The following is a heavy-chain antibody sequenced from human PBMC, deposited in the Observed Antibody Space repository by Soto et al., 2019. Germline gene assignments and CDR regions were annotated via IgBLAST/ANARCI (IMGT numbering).Heavy chain of an antibody. D-gene: IGHD3-10*01. V-gene: IGHV1-2*02. J-gene: IGHJ4*02. CDR3: ATDGVRGPPAAPTFGDY. CDR2: INPNSGGT. CDR1: GYTFTGYY. Sequence: GASVKVSCKASGYTFTGYYIHWVRQAPGQGLEWMGWINPNSGGTNSARKFKGRVTMTSDTSISTAYMEVTRLRFDDTAVYYCATDGVRGPPAAPTFGDYWGLGTLVTVSS.